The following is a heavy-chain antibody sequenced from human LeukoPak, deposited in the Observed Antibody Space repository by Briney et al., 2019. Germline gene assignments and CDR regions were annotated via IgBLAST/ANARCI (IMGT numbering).Heavy chain of an antibody. CDR2: IRYDGSNK. CDR1: GFTFSRYA. J-gene: IGHJ3*02. Sequence: PGGSLRLSCTASGFTFSRYAMHWVRQAPGKGLEWVAFIRYDGSNKYYADSVKGRFTISRDNSKNTLYLQMNSLRAEDTAVYYCAKDRGGAFDIWGQGTMVTVSS. CDR3: AKDRGGAFDI. V-gene: IGHV3-30*02.